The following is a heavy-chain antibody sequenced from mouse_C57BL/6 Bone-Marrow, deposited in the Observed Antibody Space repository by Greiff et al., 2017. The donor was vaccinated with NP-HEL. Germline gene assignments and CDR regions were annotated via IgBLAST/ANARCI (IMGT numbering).Heavy chain of an antibody. Sequence: EVKLMESGGDLVKPGGSLKLSCAASGFTFSSYGMSWVRQTPDKRLEWVATISSGGSYTYYPDSVKGRFTISRDNAKNTLYRQMSRLKSEDTARYYCASPYDYDVAWFAYWGQGTLVTVSA. J-gene: IGHJ3*01. V-gene: IGHV5-6*01. CDR3: ASPYDYDVAWFAY. CDR2: ISSGGSYT. CDR1: GFTFSSYG. D-gene: IGHD2-4*01.